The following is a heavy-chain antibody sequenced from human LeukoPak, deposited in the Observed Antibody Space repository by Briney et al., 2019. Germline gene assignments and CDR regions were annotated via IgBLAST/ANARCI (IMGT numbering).Heavy chain of an antibody. J-gene: IGHJ4*02. CDR1: GFTVSSNY. Sequence: GGSLRLSCAASGFTVSSNYMSWVRQAPGKGLEWVSVIYSGGNTYYADSVKGRFTISRDNSKNTLYLQMNSLRAEDTAVYYCARAVSSGYDPFDYWGQGTLVTVSS. D-gene: IGHD3-22*01. V-gene: IGHV3-53*01. CDR2: IYSGGNT. CDR3: ARAVSSGYDPFDY.